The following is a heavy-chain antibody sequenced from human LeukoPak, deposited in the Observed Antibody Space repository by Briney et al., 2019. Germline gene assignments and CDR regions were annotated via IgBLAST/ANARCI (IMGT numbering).Heavy chain of an antibody. V-gene: IGHV1-18*01. J-gene: IGHJ4*02. CDR3: AKIAYGANFFDY. CDR2: ISTYNGNT. CDR1: GYTFTNND. D-gene: IGHD4/OR15-4a*01. Sequence: GASVKVSCKASGYTFTNNDINWVRQAPGQGLEWMGWISTYNGNTNYAQKLQGRVTMTTDTSTSTVYMELRSLRSDDTAVYYCAKIAYGANFFDYWGRGTLVTVSS.